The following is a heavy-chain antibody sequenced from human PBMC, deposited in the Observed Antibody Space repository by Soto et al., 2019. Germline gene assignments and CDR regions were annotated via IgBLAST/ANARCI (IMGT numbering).Heavy chain of an antibody. Sequence: PWETLSLTCTVSGGSVSSCSYYWSWIRQPPGKGLEWIGYIYYSGSTNYNPALKSRVTISVDTYKNQFSLKLSSVTAAATAVYYCARDTPASPYYYYGMDVWGQGTTVTVSS. V-gene: IGHV4-61*01. CDR1: GGSVSSCSYY. D-gene: IGHD2-2*01. CDR2: IYYSGST. CDR3: ARDTPASPYYYYGMDV. J-gene: IGHJ6*02.